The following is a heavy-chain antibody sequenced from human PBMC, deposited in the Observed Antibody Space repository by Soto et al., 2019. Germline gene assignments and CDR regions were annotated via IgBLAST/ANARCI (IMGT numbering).Heavy chain of an antibody. V-gene: IGHV3-48*04. CDR3: AGTIFGSETYGMVYFDY. D-gene: IGHD3-10*01. J-gene: IGHJ4*02. Sequence: GGSLRLSCETSGFTFITKSFSWVRQTPGMGLEWLSYISSSGSSIYYSASVEGRFTISRDNAKKSLYLQMNSLRADDTAIYFCAGTIFGSETYGMVYFDYWGQGTLVTVSS. CDR1: GFTFITKS. CDR2: ISSSGSSI.